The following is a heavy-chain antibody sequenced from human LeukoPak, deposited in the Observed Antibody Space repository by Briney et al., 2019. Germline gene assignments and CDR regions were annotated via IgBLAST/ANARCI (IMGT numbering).Heavy chain of an antibody. CDR3: ARPRILSTVTTDAFDI. CDR2: IIPIFGTA. D-gene: IGHD4-17*01. V-gene: IGHV1-69*13. J-gene: IGHJ3*02. Sequence: SVKVSYKASGGTFSSYAISWVRQAPGQGLEWMGGIIPIFGTANYAQKFQGRVTITADESTSTAYMELSSLRSEDTAVYYCARPRILSTVTTDAFDIWGQGTMVTVSS. CDR1: GGTFSSYA.